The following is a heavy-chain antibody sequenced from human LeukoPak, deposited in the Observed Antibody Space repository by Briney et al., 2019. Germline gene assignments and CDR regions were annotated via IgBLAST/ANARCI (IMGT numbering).Heavy chain of an antibody. CDR1: GYTFTGYY. Sequence: ASVKVSCKASGYTFTGYYMHWVRQAPGQGLEWMGWINPNSGGTNYAQKFQGRVTMTRDTSISTAYMELSRLRSDDTAVYYCARDEIRARLYYYGMDVWGQGTTDTVSS. CDR2: INPNSGGT. D-gene: IGHD4-17*01. V-gene: IGHV1-2*02. J-gene: IGHJ6*02. CDR3: ARDEIRARLYYYGMDV.